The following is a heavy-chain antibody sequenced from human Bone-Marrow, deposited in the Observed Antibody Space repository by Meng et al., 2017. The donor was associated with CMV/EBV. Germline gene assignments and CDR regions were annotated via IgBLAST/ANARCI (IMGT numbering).Heavy chain of an antibody. V-gene: IGHV3-33*01. CDR3: ARDRSSSSSSPYYYYGMDV. J-gene: IGHJ6*02. D-gene: IGHD6-6*01. Sequence: GGSLRLSCAASGFTFSSYGMHWVRQAPGKGLEWVAVIWYDGSNKYYADSVKGRFTISRDNAKNSLFLQMNSLRAEDTAVYYCARDRSSSSSSPYYYYGMDVWGQGTTVTVSS. CDR2: IWYDGSNK. CDR1: GFTFSSYG.